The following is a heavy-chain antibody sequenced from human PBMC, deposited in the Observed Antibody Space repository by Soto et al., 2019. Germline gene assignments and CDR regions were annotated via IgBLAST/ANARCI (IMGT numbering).Heavy chain of an antibody. Sequence: ETLSLTCTVSGGSISSSSYYWGWIRQPPGKGLEWIGSIYYSGSTYYNPSLKSRVTISVDTSKNQFSLKLSSVTAADTAVYYCARLRARADYYYGMDVWGQGTTVTVSS. V-gene: IGHV4-39*01. J-gene: IGHJ6*02. CDR3: ARLRARADYYYGMDV. CDR1: GGSISSSSYY. CDR2: IYYSGST.